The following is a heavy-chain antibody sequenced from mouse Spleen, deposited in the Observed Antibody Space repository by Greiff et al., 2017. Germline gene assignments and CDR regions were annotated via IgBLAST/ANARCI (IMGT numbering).Heavy chain of an antibody. Sequence: EVHLVESGGGLVQPGGSMKLSCGASGFTFSNYWMNWVRQSPEKGLEWVAQIRLKSDNYATHYAESVKGRFTISRDDSKSSVYLQMNNLRAEDTGIYYCTGRGGGPFAYWGQGTLVTVSA. D-gene: IGHD1-1*02. CDR1: GFTFSNYW. CDR3: TGRGGGPFAY. V-gene: IGHV6-3*01. J-gene: IGHJ3*01. CDR2: IRLKSDNYAT.